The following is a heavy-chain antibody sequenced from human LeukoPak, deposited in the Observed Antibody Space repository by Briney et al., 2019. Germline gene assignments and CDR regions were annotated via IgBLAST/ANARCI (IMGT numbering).Heavy chain of an antibody. V-gene: IGHV3-23*01. J-gene: IGHJ4*02. CDR2: ISGSGGST. CDR3: AKDRNYYYDSSGYYSYYFDY. CDR1: GFTFSSYA. Sequence: GGSLRLSCAASGFTFSSYAMSWVRQAPGKGLEWVSAISGSGGSTYYADSVKGQFTISRDNSKNTLYLQMNSLRAEDTAVYYCAKDRNYYYDSSGYYSYYFDYWGQGTLVTVSS. D-gene: IGHD3-22*01.